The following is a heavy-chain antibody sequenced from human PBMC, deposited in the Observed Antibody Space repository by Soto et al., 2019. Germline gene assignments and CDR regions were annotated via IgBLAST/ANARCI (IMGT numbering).Heavy chain of an antibody. CDR1: GFTFSSYW. CDR2: IKQDGSET. J-gene: IGHJ6*01. Sequence: GGSLRLSCAASGFTFSSYWMSWVRQAPGKGQEWVANIKQDGSETYYVDSVKGRFTISRDNAKNSLYLQMKSLRAEDTAVYYSARGGYSCGSSCIGMHVTGPATTPTVS. D-gene: IGHD2-15*01. V-gene: IGHV3-7*01. CDR3: ARGGYSCGSSCIGMHV.